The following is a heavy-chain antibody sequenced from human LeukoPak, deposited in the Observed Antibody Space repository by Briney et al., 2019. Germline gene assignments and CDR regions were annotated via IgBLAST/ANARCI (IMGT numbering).Heavy chain of an antibody. CDR2: IYSGGST. V-gene: IGHV3-53*01. Sequence: PGGSPRLSCAASGFTVSSNYMSWARQAPGKGLEWVSVIYSGGSTYYADSVKGRFTISRDNSKNTLYLQMNSLRAEDTAVYYCARFGDYPPPWCFDYWGQGTLVAVSS. CDR1: GFTVSSNY. D-gene: IGHD4-17*01. CDR3: ARFGDYPPPWCFDY. J-gene: IGHJ4*02.